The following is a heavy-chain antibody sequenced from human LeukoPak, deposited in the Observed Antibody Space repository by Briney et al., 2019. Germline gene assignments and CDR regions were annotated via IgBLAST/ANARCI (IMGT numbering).Heavy chain of an antibody. Sequence: GGSLRLSCAASGSTFSSYAMSWVRQAPGKGLEWVSAISGSGGSTYYADSVKGRFTISRDNSKNTLYLQMNSLRAEDTAVYYCAKSPLVGATFPWFDPWGQGTLVTVSS. J-gene: IGHJ5*02. CDR1: GSTFSSYA. D-gene: IGHD1-26*01. V-gene: IGHV3-23*01. CDR2: ISGSGGST. CDR3: AKSPLVGATFPWFDP.